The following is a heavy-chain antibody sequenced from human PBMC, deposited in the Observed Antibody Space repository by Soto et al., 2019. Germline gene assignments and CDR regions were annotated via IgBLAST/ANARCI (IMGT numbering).Heavy chain of an antibody. J-gene: IGHJ5*02. D-gene: IGHD2-15*01. Sequence: EVQLLESGGALVQPGGSLRLSCAASGFTFSTYAMSWVRQAPGKGLEWVSTINTSGGSTYYADSVKGRFTISRDNSKNTLYLLMNSLRPEDTAVYYCAKFYGGKSAHTYTIDPWGQGTLVTVSS. V-gene: IGHV3-23*01. CDR1: GFTFSTYA. CDR2: INTSGGST. CDR3: AKFYGGKSAHTYTIDP.